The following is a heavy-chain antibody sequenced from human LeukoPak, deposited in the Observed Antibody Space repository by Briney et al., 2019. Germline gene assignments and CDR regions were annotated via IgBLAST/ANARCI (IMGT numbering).Heavy chain of an antibody. J-gene: IGHJ4*02. Sequence: GGSLRLSCAASGFTFSSNVMRWVRQAPGKGLEWVSSISSSGSNTYYADSVKGRFTISRDNSKNTLYLQLNSLRAEDTAVYYSARGGGLYAFDYWGQGTLVTVSS. CDR2: ISSSGSNT. CDR3: ARGGGLYAFDY. CDR1: GFTFSSNV. D-gene: IGHD6-19*01. V-gene: IGHV3-23*01.